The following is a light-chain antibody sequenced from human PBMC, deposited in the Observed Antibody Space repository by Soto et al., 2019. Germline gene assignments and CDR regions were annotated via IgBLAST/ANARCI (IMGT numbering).Light chain of an antibody. V-gene: IGKV1D-12*01. CDR3: QQANSFPRT. CDR2: AAS. Sequence: DIQMTQSPSSVSASVGDRVTITCRASQAISTWLAWYQQKPGKAPKLLIYAASNLQTGVPSRFSGSASGTDFTLTISSLQPEDFATYYCQQANSFPRTFGQGTKVEIK. CDR1: QAISTW. J-gene: IGKJ1*01.